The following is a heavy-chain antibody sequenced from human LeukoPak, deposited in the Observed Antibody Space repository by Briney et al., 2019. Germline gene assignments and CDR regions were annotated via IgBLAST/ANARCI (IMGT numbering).Heavy chain of an antibody. CDR1: GFTLSSYS. D-gene: IGHD1-1*01. CDR2: ISSSSSYI. Sequence: GGSLRLSCAASGFTLSSYSMNWVRQAPGKGLEWVSSISSSSSYIYYADSVKGRFTISRDNAKNSLYLQMNSLRAEDTAVYYCAREGLTTGTDVWGKGTTVTVSS. V-gene: IGHV3-21*01. J-gene: IGHJ6*04. CDR3: AREGLTTGTDV.